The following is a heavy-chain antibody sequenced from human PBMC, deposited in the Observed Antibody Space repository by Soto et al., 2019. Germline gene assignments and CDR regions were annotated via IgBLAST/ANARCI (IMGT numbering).Heavy chain of an antibody. Sequence: QLQLQESGSGLVKPSQTLSLTCAVSGGSISSGGYSWSWIRQPPGKGLEWIGYIYHSGSTYYNPSLKMRVTRSVDRTKTQFSLELSSVTAADTAVYYCARGEVVAAQHWGQGTLVTVSS. V-gene: IGHV4-30-2*01. CDR3: ARGEVVAAQH. D-gene: IGHD2-15*01. CDR1: GGSISSGGYS. J-gene: IGHJ4*02. CDR2: IYHSGST.